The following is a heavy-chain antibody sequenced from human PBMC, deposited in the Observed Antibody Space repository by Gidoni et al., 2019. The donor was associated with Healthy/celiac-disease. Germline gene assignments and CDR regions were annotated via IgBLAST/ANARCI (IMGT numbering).Heavy chain of an antibody. CDR2: IYWDDDK. Sequence: QITLKESGPTLVKPTQTLTLTCPFSGFSLSTSGVGVGWIRQPPGKALEWLALIYWDDDKRYSPSLKSRLTITKDTSKNQVVLTMTNMDPVDTATYYCAHRPSRLKCGGDCYFFDYWGQGTLVTVSS. D-gene: IGHD2-21*02. CDR3: AHRPSRLKCGGDCYFFDY. J-gene: IGHJ4*02. CDR1: GFSLSTSGVG. V-gene: IGHV2-5*02.